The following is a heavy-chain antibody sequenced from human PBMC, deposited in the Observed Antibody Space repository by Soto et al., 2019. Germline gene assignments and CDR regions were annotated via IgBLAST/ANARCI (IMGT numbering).Heavy chain of an antibody. Sequence: SVKVSCKASGGTFSSYTISWVRQAPGQGLEWMGRIIPILGIANYAQKFQGRVTITADKSTSTAYMELSSLRSEDTAVYYCERDFGVVIANWFDPWGQGTLVTVSS. V-gene: IGHV1-69*04. J-gene: IGHJ5*02. CDR1: GGTFSSYT. CDR3: ERDFGVVIANWFDP. CDR2: IIPILGIA. D-gene: IGHD3-3*01.